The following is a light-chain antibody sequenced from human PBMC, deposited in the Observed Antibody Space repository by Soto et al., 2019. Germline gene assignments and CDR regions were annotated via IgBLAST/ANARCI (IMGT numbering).Light chain of an antibody. V-gene: IGLV1-40*01. J-gene: IGLJ1*01. CDR3: QSYDSSLSAV. CDR1: SSNIGAGYD. CDR2: GNS. Sequence: SVLTQPPSVSGAPGQRVTISCTGSSSNIGAGYDVHWYQQLPGAAPKLLIYGNSNRPSGVPDRFSGSKSGTSASLAITGLQAEDEADYYCQSYDSSLSAVFGTGTKVTDL.